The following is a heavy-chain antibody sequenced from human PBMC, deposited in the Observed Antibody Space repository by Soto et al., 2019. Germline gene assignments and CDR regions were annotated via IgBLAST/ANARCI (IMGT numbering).Heavy chain of an antibody. CDR1: RGAFGDYW. D-gene: IGHD3-10*02. CDR2: INCDAIDI. Sequence: EVQLVESGGGLVQPGGSLRLSCEASRGAFGDYWMHWVRQAPGKGLVWVSRINCDAIDIIFADSVKARFTASRDNAKNMVFLQMNCLRVEDTAVYYCARSVPHTWFDYWGQGTLVTVSS. J-gene: IGHJ5*01. V-gene: IGHV3-74*01. CDR3: ARSVPHTWFDY.